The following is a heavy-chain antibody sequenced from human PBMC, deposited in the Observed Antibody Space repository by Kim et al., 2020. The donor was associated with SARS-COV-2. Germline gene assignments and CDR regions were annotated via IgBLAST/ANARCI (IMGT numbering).Heavy chain of an antibody. D-gene: IGHD1-1*01. CDR1: GFSVSSKY. Sequence: GGSLRLSCAASGFSVSSKYMTWVSQAPGKGLEWVSVIYVDGSTYYAASVMGRFTISRDNSKNTLYLQMNSLRAEDTAVYYCTRDVFDGYWNWGQGTLVT. J-gene: IGHJ4*02. CDR3: TRDVFDGYWN. V-gene: IGHV3-53*01. CDR2: IYVDGST.